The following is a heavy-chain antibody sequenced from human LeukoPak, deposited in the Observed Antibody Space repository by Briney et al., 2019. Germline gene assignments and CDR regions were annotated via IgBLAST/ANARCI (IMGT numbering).Heavy chain of an antibody. V-gene: IGHV1-2*02. CDR2: IHPNSGGT. CDR3: ARGLRGSPAFDY. D-gene: IGHD2-2*01. J-gene: IGHJ4*02. CDR1: GYTFTGYY. Sequence: ASVKVSCKASGYTFTGYYMHWVRQAPGQGLEWMGWIHPNSGGTNYAQKFQGRVTMTRNTSINTAYMELSRLRSDDTAVYYCARGLRGSPAFDYWGQGTLVTVSS.